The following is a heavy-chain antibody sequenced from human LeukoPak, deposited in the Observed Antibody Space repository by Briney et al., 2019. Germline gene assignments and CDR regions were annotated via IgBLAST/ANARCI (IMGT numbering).Heavy chain of an antibody. D-gene: IGHD5-18*01. CDR1: GGSISSYY. Sequence: SETLSLTCTVSGGSISSYYWTWIRQPPGKGLEWIGYIYFSGSTNYNPSLKNRVTFSVDTSKNQFSLKLSSVTAADTAVYYCAKSSYSIFDYWGQGTLVTVSS. J-gene: IGHJ4*02. CDR2: IYFSGST. CDR3: AKSSYSIFDY. V-gene: IGHV4-59*08.